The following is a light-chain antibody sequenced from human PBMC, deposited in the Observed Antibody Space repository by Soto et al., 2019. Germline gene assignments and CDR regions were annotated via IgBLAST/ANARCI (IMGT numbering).Light chain of an antibody. V-gene: IGLV2-14*01. CDR3: CSYTTSNTRQIV. CDR2: DVS. Sequence: QSALTQPASVSGYPGQSITISCTGTSSDVGGYNYVSWYQQHRGKAPKFMIYDVSNRPSGVSNRFSGSKSGNTASLTISGLQAEDEADYYCCSYTTSNTRQIVFGTGTKVTVL. J-gene: IGLJ1*01. CDR1: SSDVGGYNY.